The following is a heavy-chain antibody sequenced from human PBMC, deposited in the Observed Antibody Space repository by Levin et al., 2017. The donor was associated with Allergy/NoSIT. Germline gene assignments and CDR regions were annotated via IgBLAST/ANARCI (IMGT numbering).Heavy chain of an antibody. Sequence: GESLKISCAASGFIFSSYSMNWVRQAPGKGLEWVSSISPISGIIHYADSVKGRFTVSRDNAKNSLYLQMNGLRTEDTAVDYCARDRGFGDYDFYYWGQGTLVTVSS. V-gene: IGHV3-21*01. D-gene: IGHD4-17*01. CDR3: ARDRGFGDYDFYY. CDR2: ISPISGII. J-gene: IGHJ4*02. CDR1: GFIFSSYS.